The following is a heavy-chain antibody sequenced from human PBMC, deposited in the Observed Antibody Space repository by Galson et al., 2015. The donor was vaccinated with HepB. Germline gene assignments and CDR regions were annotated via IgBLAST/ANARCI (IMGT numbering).Heavy chain of an antibody. CDR2: ISSSSSYI. Sequence: SLRLSCAASGFTFSSYSMNWVRQAPGKGLEWVSSISSSSSYIYYADSVKGRFTISRDNAKNSLYLQMNSLRAEDTAVYYCAREQNTVTTPFDYWGQGTLVTVSS. J-gene: IGHJ4*02. CDR3: AREQNTVTTPFDY. D-gene: IGHD4-17*01. CDR1: GFTFSSYS. V-gene: IGHV3-21*01.